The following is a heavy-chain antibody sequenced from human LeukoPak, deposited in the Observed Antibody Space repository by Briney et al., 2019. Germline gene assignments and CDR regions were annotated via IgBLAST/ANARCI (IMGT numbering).Heavy chain of an antibody. CDR1: GGSISSRSYY. CDR2: IYYSGST. Sequence: KPSETLSLTCTVSGGSISSRSYYWGWIRQPPGKGLEWIGSIYYSGSTYYNPSLKSRVTISVDTSKNQFSLKLSSVTAADTAVYYCARFEYSSSSSIDYWGQGTLVTVSS. V-gene: IGHV4-39*01. J-gene: IGHJ4*02. D-gene: IGHD6-6*01. CDR3: ARFEYSSSSSIDY.